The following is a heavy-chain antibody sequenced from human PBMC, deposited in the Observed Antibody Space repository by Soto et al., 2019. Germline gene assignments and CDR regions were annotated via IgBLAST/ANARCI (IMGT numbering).Heavy chain of an antibody. J-gene: IGHJ4*02. CDR3: ARVTSYQGSAFDC. V-gene: IGHV1-69*13. Sequence: SVKVSCKASGGTFSSYAISWVRQAPGQGLEWMGGIIPIFGTANYAQKFQGRVTITADESTSTAYMELSSLRSEDTAVYYCARVTSYQGSAFDCWGQGTLVTVSS. CDR1: GGTFSSYA. D-gene: IGHD1-26*01. CDR2: IIPIFGTA.